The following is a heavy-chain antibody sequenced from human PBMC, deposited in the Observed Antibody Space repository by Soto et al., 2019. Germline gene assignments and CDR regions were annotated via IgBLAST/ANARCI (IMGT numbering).Heavy chain of an antibody. CDR1: GFTFSSYS. J-gene: IGHJ6*02. Sequence: GGSLRLSCAASGFTFSSYSMNWVRQAPGKGLEWVSSISSSSSYIYYADSVKGRFTISRDNAKNSLYLQMNSLRAEDTAVYYCARGNYGDYERGNYYCGMDVWGQGTTVTVSS. V-gene: IGHV3-21*01. D-gene: IGHD4-17*01. CDR2: ISSSSSYI. CDR3: ARGNYGDYERGNYYCGMDV.